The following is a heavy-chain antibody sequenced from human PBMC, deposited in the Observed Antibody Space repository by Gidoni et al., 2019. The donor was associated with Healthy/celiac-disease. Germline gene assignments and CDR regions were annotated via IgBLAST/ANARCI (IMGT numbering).Heavy chain of an antibody. CDR1: GYTFTRYY. J-gene: IGHJ6*03. Sequence: QVQLVQSGAEVKKPGASRKVSCKAAGYTFTRYYMHWVRQAPGQGLEWMGIINPSGGSTSYAQKFQGRVTMTRDTSTSTVYMELSSLRSEDTAVYYCARGPLGYCSGGSCYWYYYYMDVWGKGTTVTVSS. CDR2: INPSGGST. D-gene: IGHD2-15*01. CDR3: ARGPLGYCSGGSCYWYYYYMDV. V-gene: IGHV1-46*01.